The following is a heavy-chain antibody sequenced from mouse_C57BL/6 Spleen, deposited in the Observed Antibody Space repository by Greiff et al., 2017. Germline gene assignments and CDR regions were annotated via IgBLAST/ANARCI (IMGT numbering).Heavy chain of an antibody. CDR1: GFNIKDYY. V-gene: IGHV14-1*01. CDR2: IDPEDGDT. J-gene: IGHJ1*03. CDR3: TIPAYYSNYGYFDV. D-gene: IGHD2-5*01. Sequence: EVKLQESGAELVRPGASVKLSCTASGFNIKDYYMHWVKQRPEQGLEWIGRIDPEDGDTEYAPKFQGKATMTADTSSNTAYLQLSSLTSEDTAVYYCTIPAYYSNYGYFDVWGTGTTVTVSS.